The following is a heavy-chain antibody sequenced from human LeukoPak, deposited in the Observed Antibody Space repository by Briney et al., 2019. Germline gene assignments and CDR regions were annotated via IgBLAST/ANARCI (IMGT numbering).Heavy chain of an antibody. CDR3: ARHSGGSDDY. Sequence: SETLSLTCTVSGYSITSGYYWGWIRQPPGKGLEWIGYIYYSGSTNYNPSLKSRVTISVDTSKNQFSLKLSSVTAADTAVYYCARHSGGSDDYWGQGTLVTVSS. CDR1: GYSITSGYY. J-gene: IGHJ4*02. V-gene: IGHV4-61*01. CDR2: IYYSGST. D-gene: IGHD2-15*01.